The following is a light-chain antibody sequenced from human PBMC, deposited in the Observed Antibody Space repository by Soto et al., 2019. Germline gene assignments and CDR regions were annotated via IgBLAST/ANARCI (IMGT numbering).Light chain of an antibody. CDR2: DVS. V-gene: IGLV2-14*01. CDR3: SSYTSTLPV. CDR1: SSDVGGYNY. J-gene: IGLJ1*01. Sequence: QSALTQPASVSGSPVQSITLSCTGTSSDVGGYNYVSWYQQHPGKAPKLMIYDVSNRPSGVSNRFSGSKSGNTASLTISGLQAEDEADYYCSSYTSTLPVFGTGTKVTVL.